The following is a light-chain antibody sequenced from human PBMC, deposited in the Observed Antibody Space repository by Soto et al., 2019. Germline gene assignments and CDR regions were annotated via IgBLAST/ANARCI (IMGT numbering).Light chain of an antibody. CDR3: KSYAGSTTYV. V-gene: IGLV2-8*01. CDR1: KSDIGIYDF. J-gene: IGLJ1*01. Sequence: QSALTQPPSASGSPGQSVTISCTGSKSDIGIYDFVSWYQHHPGKAPRLIIYEVVHRPSGVPDRFSGSKSGNTASLTVSGLQAADEADYFCKSYAGSTTYVFGTGTKLTVL. CDR2: EVV.